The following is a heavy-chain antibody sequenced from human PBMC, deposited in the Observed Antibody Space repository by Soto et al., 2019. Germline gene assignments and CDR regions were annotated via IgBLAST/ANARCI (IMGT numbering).Heavy chain of an antibody. D-gene: IGHD3-22*01. V-gene: IGHV4-30-2*01. CDR3: VRDGDYYASAGYLTI. Sequence: QLQLQESGSGLVKPSQTLSLTCAVSGGSISSGTYSWSWIRQPPGEGLEWIGYIFHSGHTYYNPSLKSRVTISIDTSKTQFSLKLSSVTAADTAVYYCVRDGDYYASAGYLTIWGQGTMVTVSS. CDR2: IFHSGHT. CDR1: GGSISSGTYS. J-gene: IGHJ3*02.